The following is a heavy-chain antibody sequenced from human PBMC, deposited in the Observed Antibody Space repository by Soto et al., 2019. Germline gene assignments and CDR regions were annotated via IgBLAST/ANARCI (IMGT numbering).Heavy chain of an antibody. J-gene: IGHJ4*02. CDR1: GFTFSNFA. CDR2: TSYDGKNK. CDR3: ARERAIAATGLFYY. D-gene: IGHD6-13*01. Sequence: VGSLRLSGAASGFTFSNFAMHWVRQAPGKGLEWVAVTSYDGKNKDYADSVKGRFTISRDNSKKTLFLQMNSLRPEDTAVYYCARERAIAATGLFYYWGQGTLVTVSS. V-gene: IGHV3-30*04.